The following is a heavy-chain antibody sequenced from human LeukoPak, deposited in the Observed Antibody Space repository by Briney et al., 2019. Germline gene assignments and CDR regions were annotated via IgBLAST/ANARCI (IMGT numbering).Heavy chain of an antibody. CDR1: GYTFTTYG. J-gene: IGHJ4*02. CDR2: ISGYNGNT. Sequence: ASVKVSCKASGYTFTTYGISWVRQAPGQGLEWMGWISGYNGNTKYAQNLQGRVTMTTDTSTSTAYMELRSLRSDDTAVYYCARQHYGGNSVPWDYWGQGTLVTVSS. V-gene: IGHV1-18*01. D-gene: IGHD4-23*01. CDR3: ARQHYGGNSVPWDY.